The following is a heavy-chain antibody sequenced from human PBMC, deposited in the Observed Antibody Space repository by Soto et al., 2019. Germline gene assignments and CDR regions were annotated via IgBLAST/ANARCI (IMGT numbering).Heavy chain of an antibody. J-gene: IGHJ3*02. V-gene: IGHV4-34*01. CDR1: GGSFSGYY. CDR3: ARGLISGSSTDAFDI. D-gene: IGHD1-26*01. CDR2: INHSGST. Sequence: SETLSLTCAVYGGSFSGYYWSWIRQPPGKGLEWIGEINHSGSTNYNPSLKSRVTISVDTSKNQLSLKLSSVTAADTAVYYCARGLISGSSTDAFDIWGQGTMVTVSS.